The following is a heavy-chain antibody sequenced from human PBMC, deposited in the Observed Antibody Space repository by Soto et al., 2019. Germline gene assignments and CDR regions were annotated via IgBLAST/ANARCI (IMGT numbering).Heavy chain of an antibody. CDR3: ARDNERYGSGSYNWFDP. Sequence: GASVKVSCKASGYTFTSYGSSWVRQAPGQGLEWMGWISAYNGNTNYAQKLQGRVTMTTDTSTSTAYMELRSLRSDDTAVYYCARDNERYGSGSYNWFDPWGQGTLVTVSS. V-gene: IGHV1-18*01. D-gene: IGHD3-10*01. CDR2: ISAYNGNT. J-gene: IGHJ5*02. CDR1: GYTFTSYG.